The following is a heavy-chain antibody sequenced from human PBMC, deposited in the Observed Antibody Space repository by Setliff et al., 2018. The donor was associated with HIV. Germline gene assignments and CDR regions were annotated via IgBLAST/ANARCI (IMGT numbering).Heavy chain of an antibody. CDR1: GGSISSSSFY. Sequence: SETLSLTCAVSGGSISSSSFYWAWIRQPPGKGLEWIGSVYSTGDTNYNPSLKSRVTLSADTSKNQLSLSLTSVTAADTAVYYCARVRLTMIMMVDYFDQWGQGTLVTVS. V-gene: IGHV4-39*07. CDR3: ARVRLTMIMMVDYFDQ. J-gene: IGHJ4*02. D-gene: IGHD3-22*01. CDR2: VYSTGDT.